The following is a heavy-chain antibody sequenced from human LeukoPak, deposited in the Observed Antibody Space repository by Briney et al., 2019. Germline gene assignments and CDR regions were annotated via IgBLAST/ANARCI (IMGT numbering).Heavy chain of an antibody. Sequence: GGSLRLSCAASGFTFSSYAMSWVRQAPGKGLEWVSAISGSGGSTYYADSVKGRFTISRDNSKNTLYLQMNSLRAEDTAVYYCAKVSASIVGATVFDYWGQETLVTVSS. CDR2: ISGSGGST. J-gene: IGHJ4*02. V-gene: IGHV3-23*01. CDR3: AKVSASIVGATVFDY. D-gene: IGHD1-26*01. CDR1: GFTFSSYA.